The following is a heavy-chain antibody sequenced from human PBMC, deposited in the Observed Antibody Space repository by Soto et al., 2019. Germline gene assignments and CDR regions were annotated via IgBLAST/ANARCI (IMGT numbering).Heavy chain of an antibody. CDR1: GGSINSSSYY. CDR3: SRHFNTIGGAYYGMDV. V-gene: IGHV4-39*01. Sequence: PSETLSLTCTVSGGSINSSSYYWGWIRQPPGKGLEWIGSIYYIGSTYYNSSLKSRLTISVDTSKNQFSLKLTSVTAADTALYYCSRHFNTIGGAYYGMDVWGQGTTVTVSS. D-gene: IGHD3-16*01. J-gene: IGHJ6*02. CDR2: IYYIGST.